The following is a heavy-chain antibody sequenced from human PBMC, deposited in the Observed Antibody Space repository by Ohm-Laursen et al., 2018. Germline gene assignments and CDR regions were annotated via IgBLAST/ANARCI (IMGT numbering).Heavy chain of an antibody. CDR2: INPNSGGT. V-gene: IGHV1-2*02. CDR3: ARVGTDYYYDSSGYAELFDY. J-gene: IGHJ4*02. CDR1: GYTFTGYY. Sequence: VASVKVSCKASGYTFTGYYMHWVRQAPGQGLEWMGWINPNSGGTNYAQKFQGRVTMTRDTSISTAYMELSRLRSDDTAVYYCARVGTDYYYDSSGYAELFDYWGQGTLVTVSS. D-gene: IGHD3-22*01.